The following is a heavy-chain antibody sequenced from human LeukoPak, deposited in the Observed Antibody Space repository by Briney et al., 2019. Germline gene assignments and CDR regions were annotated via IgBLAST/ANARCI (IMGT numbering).Heavy chain of an antibody. CDR3: ATLRFYDSTGYHYFDY. Sequence: GSLRLSCAASGFTFSSYAMSWVRQAPGKGLEWVSAIGGSGGSTYYADSVKGRFTISRDNSKNTLSLQMNGLRAEDTAVYYCATLRFYDSTGYHYFDYWGQGTLVTVSS. V-gene: IGHV3-23*01. J-gene: IGHJ4*02. CDR2: IGGSGGST. CDR1: GFTFSSYA. D-gene: IGHD3-22*01.